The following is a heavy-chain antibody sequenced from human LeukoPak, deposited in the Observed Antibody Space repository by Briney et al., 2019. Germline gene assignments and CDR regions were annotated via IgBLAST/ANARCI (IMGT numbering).Heavy chain of an antibody. J-gene: IGHJ5*02. Sequence: GGSLRLSRAASGFTFSSYSMNWVRQAPGKGLEWVSSISSSSSYIYYAGSVKGRFTISRDNAKNSLYLQMNSLRAEDTAVYYCARDSSSWSTYWFDPWGQGTLVTVSS. V-gene: IGHV3-21*01. CDR2: ISSSSSYI. CDR1: GFTFSSYS. CDR3: ARDSSSWSTYWFDP. D-gene: IGHD6-13*01.